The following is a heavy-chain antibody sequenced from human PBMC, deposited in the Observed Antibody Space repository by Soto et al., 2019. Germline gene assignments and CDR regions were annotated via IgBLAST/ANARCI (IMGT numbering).Heavy chain of an antibody. J-gene: IGHJ4*02. V-gene: IGHV4-59*02. CDR1: GGSVKTYY. D-gene: IGHD3-16*02. CDR2: IYESGTT. CDR3: AGSLTFYMDTRRYLSFDY. Sequence: SETLSLTCTVSGGSVKTYYWSWIRQAPGKGLEWIGYIYESGTTNSNPSLKSRVAISVDTSKNQFSLNPSSVTAADTAVYFCAGSLTFYMDTRRYLSFDYSGPATQVTVSS.